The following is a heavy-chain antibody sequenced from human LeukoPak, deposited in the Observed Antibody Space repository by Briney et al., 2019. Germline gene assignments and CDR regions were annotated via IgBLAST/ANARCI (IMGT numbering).Heavy chain of an antibody. CDR1: GFTFSSYG. V-gene: IGHV3-30*02. J-gene: IGHJ4*02. Sequence: GGSLRLSCVASGFTFSSYGMHWVRQAPGKGLEWVAFIRYDGSNKYYADSVKGRFTISRDNSKNTLYLQMNSLRAEDTAVYYCAKDPHYDSSGYYYPDYYFDYWGQGTLVTVSS. CDR2: IRYDGSNK. D-gene: IGHD3-22*01. CDR3: AKDPHYDSSGYYYPDYYFDY.